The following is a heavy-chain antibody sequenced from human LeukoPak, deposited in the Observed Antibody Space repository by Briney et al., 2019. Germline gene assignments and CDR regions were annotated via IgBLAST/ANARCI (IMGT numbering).Heavy chain of an antibody. CDR2: IYTSGST. D-gene: IGHD6-6*01. J-gene: IGHJ4*02. CDR1: GGSISSGSYY. Sequence: SETLSLTCTVSGGSISSGSYYWSWIRQPAGKGLEWIGRIYTSGSTNYNPSLKSRVTISVDTSKNQFSLKLSSVTAADTAVYYCASFRIAARPRDYWGQGTLVTVSS. CDR3: ASFRIAARPRDY. V-gene: IGHV4-61*02.